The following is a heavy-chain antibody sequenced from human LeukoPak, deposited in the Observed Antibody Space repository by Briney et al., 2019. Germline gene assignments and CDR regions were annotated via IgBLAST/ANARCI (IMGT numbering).Heavy chain of an antibody. D-gene: IGHD3-16*01. CDR3: ASSENDYVWGSSDY. J-gene: IGHJ4*02. Sequence: GGSLRLSCAASGFTFSSYSMNWVRQAPGKGLEWVSSISSSSSYIYYADSVKGRFTISRDNAKNSLYLQMNSLRAEDTAVYYCASSENDYVWGSSDYWGQGTLVTVSS. V-gene: IGHV3-21*01. CDR2: ISSSSSYI. CDR1: GFTFSSYS.